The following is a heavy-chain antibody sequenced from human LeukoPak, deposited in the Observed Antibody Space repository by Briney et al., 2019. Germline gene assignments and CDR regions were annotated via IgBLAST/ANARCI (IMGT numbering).Heavy chain of an antibody. V-gene: IGHV3-30*03. D-gene: IGHD1-7*01. J-gene: IGHJ5*02. CDR3: AREGMGTTFSAWFDP. CDR2: VSSDGSID. CDR1: GFTFSNYG. Sequence: GGTLRLSCAASGFTFSNYGMHWARQAPGQGLEWEAVVSSDGSIDYYADSVRGRFTVYRDNSKNTVFLQFNTLRPEGTAVYYCAREGMGTTFSAWFDPWGQGTLVTVSS.